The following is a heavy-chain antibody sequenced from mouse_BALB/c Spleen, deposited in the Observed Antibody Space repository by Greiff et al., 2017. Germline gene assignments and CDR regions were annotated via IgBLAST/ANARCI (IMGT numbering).Heavy chain of an antibody. V-gene: IGHV1-63*02. D-gene: IGHD2-2*01. CDR3: ARSGGYDGDYYAMDY. CDR1: GYTFTNYW. Sequence: VQLQQSGAELVRPGTSVKISCKASGYTFTNYWLGWVKQRPGHGLEWIGDIYPGGGYTNYNEKFKGKATLTADTSSSTAYMQLSSLTSEDSAVYFCARSGGYDGDYYAMDYWGQGTSVTVSS. J-gene: IGHJ4*01. CDR2: IYPGGGYT.